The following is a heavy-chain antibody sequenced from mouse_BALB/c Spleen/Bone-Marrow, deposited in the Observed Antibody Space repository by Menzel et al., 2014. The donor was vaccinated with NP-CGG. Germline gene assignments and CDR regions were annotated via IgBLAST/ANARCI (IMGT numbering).Heavy chain of an antibody. J-gene: IGHJ4*01. V-gene: IGHV7-3*02. D-gene: IGHD2-1*01. Sequence: EVQGVESGGGLVQPGGSLILSGATSGFTFTDYYMSWVRQPPGKALEWLGFIRNKANGYTTEYSASVKGRFTISRDNSQGILYLQMNTLRAEDGATYYCARSLYPRAMDYWGQGTSVTVSS. CDR3: ARSLYPRAMDY. CDR1: GFTFTDYY. CDR2: IRNKANGYTT.